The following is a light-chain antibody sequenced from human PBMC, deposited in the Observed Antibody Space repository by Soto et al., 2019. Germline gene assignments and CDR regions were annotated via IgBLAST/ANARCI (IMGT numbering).Light chain of an antibody. Sequence: EIVLTQSPGTLSLSPGERATLSCRASQSVSSIYLAWYQQKPGQAPSLLIYGASSRATGIPDRFSGSGSGTDFTLTISRLEPEDFAVYYCQQYGSSPWTFDQGTKVEIK. CDR3: QQYGSSPWT. V-gene: IGKV3-20*01. CDR2: GAS. CDR1: QSVSSIY. J-gene: IGKJ1*01.